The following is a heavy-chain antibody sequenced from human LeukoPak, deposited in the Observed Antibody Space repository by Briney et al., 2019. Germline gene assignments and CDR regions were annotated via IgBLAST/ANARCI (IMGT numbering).Heavy chain of an antibody. CDR3: AKHSGSLLASAGFDP. Sequence: ASVKVSCKASGYTFTGYYMHWVRQAPGQGLEWMGWINPNSGGTNYAQKFQGRVTMTRDTSISTAYMELSRLGSGDTAVYYCAKHSGSLLASAGFDPWGQGTLVTVSS. CDR1: GYTFTGYY. V-gene: IGHV1-2*02. D-gene: IGHD1-26*01. CDR2: INPNSGGT. J-gene: IGHJ5*02.